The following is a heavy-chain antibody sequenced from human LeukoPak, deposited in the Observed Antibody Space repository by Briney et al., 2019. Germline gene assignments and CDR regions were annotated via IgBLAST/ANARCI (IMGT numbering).Heavy chain of an antibody. J-gene: IGHJ4*02. CDR1: GYTVTRYY. CDR2: INPNRGGT. V-gene: IGHV1-2*02. D-gene: IGHD2-2*01. CDR3: ARDPLSIVVVPAAMGLDY. Sequence: ASVKVSCKASGYTVTRYYMHWVRQAPGERLEWMGWINPNRGGTNSAQKFHGKVTTTRDTSIRTAYMELSRLRSDDTAVYYCARDPLSIVVVPAAMGLDYWGQGTLVTVSS.